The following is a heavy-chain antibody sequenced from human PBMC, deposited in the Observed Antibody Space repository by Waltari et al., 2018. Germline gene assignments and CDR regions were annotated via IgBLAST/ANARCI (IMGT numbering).Heavy chain of an antibody. V-gene: IGHV4-38-2*01. CDR2: IYHSGST. J-gene: IGHJ4*02. CDR3: ARQRLGINY. Sequence: QVQLQESGPGLVKPSETLSLTCAVSGYSISSGYYWGWIRPPPGKGLEGIGCIYHSGSTYYNPSLKSRGTISVDTSKNQFSLKLSSVTAADTAVYYCARQRLGINYWGQGTLVTVSS. CDR1: GYSISSGYY. D-gene: IGHD7-27*01.